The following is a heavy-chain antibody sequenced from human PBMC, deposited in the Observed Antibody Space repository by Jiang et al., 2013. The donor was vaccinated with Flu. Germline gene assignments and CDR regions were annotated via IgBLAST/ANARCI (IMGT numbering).Heavy chain of an antibody. Sequence: GLVKPSETLSLTCTVSGGSIISHYWSWIRQPQGRDWSGLAISTTWGAPTXTLPQESSHHISRHVEEPVLPEPDSVTAADTAVYYCARNYYYGSGSYPLALHYYGMDVWGQGTTVTVSS. J-gene: IGHJ6*01. CDR3: ARNYYYGSGSYPLALHYYGMDV. CDR1: GGSIISHY. CDR2: STTWGAP. D-gene: IGHD3-10*01. V-gene: IGHV4-59*11.